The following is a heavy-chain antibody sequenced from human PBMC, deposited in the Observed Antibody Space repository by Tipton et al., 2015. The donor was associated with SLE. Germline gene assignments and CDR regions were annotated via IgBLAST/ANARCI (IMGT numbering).Heavy chain of an antibody. CDR2: IHYRGST. D-gene: IGHD3-10*01. Sequence: TLSLTCTVSGGSVTSDGYYWSWIRQHPGKGLEWIGYIHYRGSTTYNPSLKSRSTISVDTSKNHFSLELTSVTAADTAVYYCARQRLRLLSPLDAWGQGTTVTVSS. CDR1: GGSVTSDGYY. V-gene: IGHV4-31*03. CDR3: ARQRLRLLSPLDA. J-gene: IGHJ6*02.